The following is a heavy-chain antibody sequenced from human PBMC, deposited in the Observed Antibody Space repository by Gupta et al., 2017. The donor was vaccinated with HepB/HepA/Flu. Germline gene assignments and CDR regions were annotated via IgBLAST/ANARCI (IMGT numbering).Heavy chain of an antibody. CDR1: GGSFSGYY. Sequence: QVQLQQWGAGLLKPSETLSLTCAVYGGSFSGYYWSWIRQPPGKGLEWIGEINHSGSTNYNPSLKSRVTISVDTSKNQFSLKLSSVTAADTAVYYCASTYCGGDCPFDYWGQGTLVTVSS. CDR3: ASTYCGGDCPFDY. V-gene: IGHV4-34*01. CDR2: INHSGST. J-gene: IGHJ4*02. D-gene: IGHD2-21*02.